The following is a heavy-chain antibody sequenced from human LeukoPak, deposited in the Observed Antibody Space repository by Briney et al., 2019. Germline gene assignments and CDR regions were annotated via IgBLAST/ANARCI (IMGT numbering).Heavy chain of an antibody. D-gene: IGHD3-3*01. CDR1: GFTFTNYG. J-gene: IGHJ6*02. CDR2: ITYDGYYK. Sequence: PGTSLRLSCAASGFTFTNYGMHWVRQAPGKGLEWVALITYDGYYKYYSDSVKGRFTISSDTSKNTLYLQMNSLRAEDTAVYYCAKAWGDFGYYYYVMDVWGQGTTVTVSS. CDR3: AKAWGDFGYYYYVMDV. V-gene: IGHV3-30*18.